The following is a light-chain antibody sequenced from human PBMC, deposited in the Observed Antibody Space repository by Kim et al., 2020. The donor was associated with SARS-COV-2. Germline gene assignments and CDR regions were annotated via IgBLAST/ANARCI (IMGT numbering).Light chain of an antibody. CDR3: QSYDSSNREG. CDR1: SGSIASNY. J-gene: IGLJ7*01. CDR2: EDN. V-gene: IGLV6-57*04. Sequence: NFMLTQPHSVSESPGKTVTISCTRSSGSIASNYVQWYQQRPGSAPTTVIYEDNQRPSGVPDRFSGSIDSSSNSASLTISGLKTEDEADYYCQSYDSSNREGIGGGTQLTVL.